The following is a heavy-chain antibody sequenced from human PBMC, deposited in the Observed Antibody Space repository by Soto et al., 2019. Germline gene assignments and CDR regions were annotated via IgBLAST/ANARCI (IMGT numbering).Heavy chain of an antibody. CDR2: IYHTGSA. CDR1: GGSISSHNL. CDR3: ATGSDRNKVGY. Sequence: LEILSLTCAVSGGSISSHNLWSWVRQPPGKGPEWIGEIYHTGSANYNPSLESRVTMSLDKSKIQFSLNLSSVTAADTAVYYCATGSDRNKVGYWGQGALVTVSS. J-gene: IGHJ4*02. V-gene: IGHV4-4*02.